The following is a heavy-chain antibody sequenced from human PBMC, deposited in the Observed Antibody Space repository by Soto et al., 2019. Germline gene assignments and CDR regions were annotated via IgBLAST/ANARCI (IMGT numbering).Heavy chain of an antibody. J-gene: IGHJ6*02. CDR1: GGSISSGGYY. CDR2: IYYSGST. V-gene: IGHV4-31*03. CDR3: ARDLYYYGSGRGHYYGMDV. D-gene: IGHD3-10*01. Sequence: SETLCLTCTVSGGSISSGGYYWSWIRQHPGKGLEWIGYIYYSGSTYYNPSLKSRVTISVDTSKNQFSLKLSSVTAADTAVYYCARDLYYYGSGRGHYYGMDVWGQGTTVTVSS.